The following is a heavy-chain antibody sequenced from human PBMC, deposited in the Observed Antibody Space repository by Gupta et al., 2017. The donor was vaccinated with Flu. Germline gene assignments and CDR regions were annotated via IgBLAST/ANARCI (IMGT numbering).Heavy chain of an antibody. V-gene: IGHV4-34*01. CDR1: GGSFSGYY. CDR2: INHRGST. D-gene: IGHD2-8*02. J-gene: IGHJ4*02. CDR3: VRGGYWVFDY. Sequence: QVQLQQWGARLLKPSETLSLNCAVYGGSFSGYYWTWIRQPPGKGLEWIGEINHRGSTNYNPTLKSRVSVSVDTSKNQFSLKLSSVTAADTAVYYCVRGGYWVFDYWGQGPLVTVSS.